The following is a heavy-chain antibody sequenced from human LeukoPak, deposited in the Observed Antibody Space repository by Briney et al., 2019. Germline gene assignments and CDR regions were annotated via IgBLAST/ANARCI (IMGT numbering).Heavy chain of an antibody. CDR1: GFTFRNNW. CDR3: ARDDFSGSYCD. D-gene: IGHD1-26*01. CDR2: IKGDGSEK. J-gene: IGHJ4*02. Sequence: GGSLRLSCAASGFTFRNNWMSWVRQAPGKGLEWVANIKGDGSEKYYVDSVKGRFTISRDNTKNSLYLQMNSLRADDTATYYCARDDFSGSYCDWGQGTLVTVSS. V-gene: IGHV3-7*01.